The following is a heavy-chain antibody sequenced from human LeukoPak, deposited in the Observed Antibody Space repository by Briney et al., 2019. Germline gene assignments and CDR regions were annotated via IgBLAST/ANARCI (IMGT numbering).Heavy chain of an antibody. CDR2: IIPIFGTA. V-gene: IGHV1-69*13. J-gene: IGHJ6*03. Sequence: GASVKVSCKASGGTFSSYAISWVRQAPGQGLEWMGGIIPIFGTANYAQKFQGRVTITPDDSTSTAYMELSTLSSEATALYYCASVHPLHCSSTSCYIHYYYMDVWGKGTPVTVSS. D-gene: IGHD2-2*02. CDR1: GGTFSSYA. CDR3: ASVHPLHCSSTSCYIHYYYMDV.